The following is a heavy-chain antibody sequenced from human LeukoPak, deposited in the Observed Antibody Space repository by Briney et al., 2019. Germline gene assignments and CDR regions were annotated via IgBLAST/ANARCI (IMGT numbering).Heavy chain of an antibody. Sequence: ASVKVSCKASGYTFTSYGISWVRQAPGQGLEWMGWISAYNGNTNYAQKLQGRVTMTTDTSTSTAYMELRSLRSDDTAVYYCARHPTYYYDSSGYFFDYWGQGTLVTVSS. CDR3: ARHPTYYYDSSGYFFDY. D-gene: IGHD3-22*01. J-gene: IGHJ4*02. V-gene: IGHV1-18*01. CDR2: ISAYNGNT. CDR1: GYTFTSYG.